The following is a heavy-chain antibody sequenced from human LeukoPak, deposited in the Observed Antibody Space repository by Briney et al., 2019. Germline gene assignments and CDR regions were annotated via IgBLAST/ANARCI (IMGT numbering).Heavy chain of an antibody. CDR2: IYYSGST. CDR3: ARDRVRGYEPNWFDP. V-gene: IGHV4-39*07. Sequence: PSETLSLTCTVSGGSISSSSYYWGWIRQPPGKGLEWIGSIYYSGSTYYNPSLKSRVTISVDTSKNQFSLKLSSVTAADTAVYYCARDRVRGYEPNWFDPWGQGTLVTVSS. D-gene: IGHD5-12*01. J-gene: IGHJ5*02. CDR1: GGSISSSSYY.